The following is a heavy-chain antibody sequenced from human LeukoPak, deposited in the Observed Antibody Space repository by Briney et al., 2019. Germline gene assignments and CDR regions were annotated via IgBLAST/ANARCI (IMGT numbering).Heavy chain of an antibody. CDR2: ISSSSSTI. D-gene: IGHD5-12*01. CDR3: ARDYRARGSHFDY. V-gene: IGHV3-48*04. J-gene: IGHJ4*02. CDR1: GFTFSSYS. Sequence: PGGSLRLSCAASGFTFSSYSMNRVRQAPGKGLEWVSYISSSSSTIYYADSVKGRFTISRDNAKNSLYLQMNSLRAEDTAVYYCARDYRARGSHFDYWGQGTLVTVSS.